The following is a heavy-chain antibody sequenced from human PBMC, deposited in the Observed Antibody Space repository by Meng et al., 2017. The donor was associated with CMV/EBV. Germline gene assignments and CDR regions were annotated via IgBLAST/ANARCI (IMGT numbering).Heavy chain of an antibody. D-gene: IGHD1-26*01. V-gene: IGHV1-2*02. Sequence: ASVKVSCKASGYTFTGYYMHWVRQAPGQGLEWMGWINPNSGGTNYAQKFQGRVTMTRDTSISTAYMEPSRLRSDDTAVYYCASSIPQGSIVGATHSLRYGMDVWGQGTTVTVSS. J-gene: IGHJ6*02. CDR2: INPNSGGT. CDR1: GYTFTGYY. CDR3: ASSIPQGSIVGATHSLRYGMDV.